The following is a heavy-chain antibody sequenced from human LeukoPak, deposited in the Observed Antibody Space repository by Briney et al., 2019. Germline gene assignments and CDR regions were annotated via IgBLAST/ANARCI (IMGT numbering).Heavy chain of an antibody. CDR3: AKDHPIAVAGTSYYYGMDV. CDR2: ISYDGSNK. J-gene: IGHJ6*02. V-gene: IGHV3-30*18. CDR1: GFTFSSYG. Sequence: GGSLRLSCAASGFTFSSYGMHWVRQAPGKGLEWVAVISYDGSNKYYADSVKGRFTISRDNSKNTLYLQMNSLRAEDTAVYYCAKDHPIAVAGTSYYYGMDVWGQGTTVTVSS. D-gene: IGHD6-19*01.